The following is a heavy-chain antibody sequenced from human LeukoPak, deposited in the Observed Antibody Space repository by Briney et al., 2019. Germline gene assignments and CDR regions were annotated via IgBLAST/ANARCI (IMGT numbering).Heavy chain of an antibody. CDR1: GFTFSDYY. D-gene: IGHD5-18*01. J-gene: IGHJ4*02. V-gene: IGHV3-11*01. Sequence: PGGSLRLSCAASGFTFSDYYMSWIRQAPGKGLEWVSYISSSGSTIYYADSVKGRFTISRDNAKNSLYLQMNSLRAEDTAVYYYARDLSDTAMVAPFDYWGQGTLVTVSS. CDR2: ISSSGSTI. CDR3: ARDLSDTAMVAPFDY.